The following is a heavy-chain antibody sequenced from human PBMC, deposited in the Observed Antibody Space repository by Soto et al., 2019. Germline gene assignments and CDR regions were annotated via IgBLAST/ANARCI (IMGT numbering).Heavy chain of an antibody. CDR2: ISYDGSNK. Sequence: QVQLVESGGGVVQPGRSLRLSCAASGFTFSSYGMHWVRQAPGKGLEWVAVISYDGSNKYYADSVKGRFTISRDNSKNTXXLQMNSLRAEDTAVYYCAKHHYSYGYFDYYYGMDVWGQGTTVTVSS. CDR3: AKHHYSYGYFDYYYGMDV. J-gene: IGHJ6*02. CDR1: GFTFSSYG. V-gene: IGHV3-30*18. D-gene: IGHD5-18*01.